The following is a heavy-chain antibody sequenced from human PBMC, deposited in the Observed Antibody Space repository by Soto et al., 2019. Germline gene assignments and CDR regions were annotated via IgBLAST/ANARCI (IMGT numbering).Heavy chain of an antibody. Sequence: QVQLQESGPGPVKPSGTLSLTCAVSDYSISSSNWWSWVRQPPGKGLEWIGEIYHDGSTNYNPSLQSRVTISVDKSKNQFSLKLKSVTAADTAVYYCAGYSASDFALVHWGQGTLATVSS. D-gene: IGHD1-26*01. CDR1: DYSISSSNW. V-gene: IGHV4-4*02. CDR2: IYHDGST. J-gene: IGHJ4*02. CDR3: AGYSASDFALVH.